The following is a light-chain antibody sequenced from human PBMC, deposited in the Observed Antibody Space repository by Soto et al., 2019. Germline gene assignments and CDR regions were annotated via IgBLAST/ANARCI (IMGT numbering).Light chain of an antibody. CDR3: SSHTSSSTVV. CDR2: EVS. Sequence: QSALTQPASVSGSPGQSITISCTGTSSDVGGYNYVSWYQQHPGKAPKLMIFEVSSRPSGVSSRSSGSKSGNTASLTISGLQGEDEADYYCSSHTSSSTVVFGGGTKLTVL. CDR1: SSDVGGYNY. V-gene: IGLV2-14*01. J-gene: IGLJ3*02.